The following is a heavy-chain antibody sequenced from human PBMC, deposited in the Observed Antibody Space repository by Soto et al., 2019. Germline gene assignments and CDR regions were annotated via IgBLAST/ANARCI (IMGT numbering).Heavy chain of an antibody. CDR3: ARDRAAGGY. CDR2: ISSGGDTI. Sequence: GGSLRLSCAASGFTLSNYEMNWVRQAPGKGLEWVAYISSGGDTIHYADSVRGRFTVSRDNARNSLSLQMNTLRVEDTALYYCARDRAAGGYWGQGTLVTVSS. J-gene: IGHJ4*02. D-gene: IGHD6-13*01. V-gene: IGHV3-48*03. CDR1: GFTLSNYE.